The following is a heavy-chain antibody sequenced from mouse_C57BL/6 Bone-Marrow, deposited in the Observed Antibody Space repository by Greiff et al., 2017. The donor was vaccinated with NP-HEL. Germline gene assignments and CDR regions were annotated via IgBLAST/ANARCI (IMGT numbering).Heavy chain of an antibody. CDR2: ISSGGSYT. CDR1: GFTFSSYG. Sequence: EVKLMESGGDLVKPGGSLKLSCAASGFTFSSYGMSWVRQTPDKRLEWVATISSGGSYTYYPDSVKGRFTIPRDNAKNTLYLQIGSLKSEDTAMYYCARHYYSNCFDYWGQGTTLTVSS. D-gene: IGHD2-5*01. J-gene: IGHJ2*01. CDR3: ARHYYSNCFDY. V-gene: IGHV5-6*01.